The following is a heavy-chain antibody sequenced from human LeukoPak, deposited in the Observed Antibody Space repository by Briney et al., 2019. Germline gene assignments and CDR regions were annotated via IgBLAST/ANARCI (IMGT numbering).Heavy chain of an antibody. D-gene: IGHD3-22*01. V-gene: IGHV4-4*07. CDR2: IHTSGTT. J-gene: IGHJ5*02. CDR1: GDCISTYY. Sequence: SETLSLTCTVSGDCISTYYWSWIRQPAWKGLEWIGHIHTSGTTNYNPSLKSRVTMSVDTSKNQFSLKLSSVTAADTAVYYCARQDSSGYGWFDPWGQGALVTVSS. CDR3: ARQDSSGYGWFDP.